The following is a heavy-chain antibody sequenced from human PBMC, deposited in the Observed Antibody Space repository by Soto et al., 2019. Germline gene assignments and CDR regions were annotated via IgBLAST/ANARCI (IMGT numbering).Heavy chain of an antibody. Sequence: EVQLVQSGAELKTPGESLRISCKVSGYSFTSYWLSWVRQMPGKGLEWMGRIDPSGSYTNYSPSFQGHVTISVDKSIRTAYLQWSSLQASDSAIYYCARGATPFGVAHAFDVWGQGTVVTVSS. J-gene: IGHJ3*01. CDR1: GYSFTSYW. CDR2: IDPSGSYT. D-gene: IGHD3-3*01. CDR3: ARGATPFGVAHAFDV. V-gene: IGHV5-10-1*03.